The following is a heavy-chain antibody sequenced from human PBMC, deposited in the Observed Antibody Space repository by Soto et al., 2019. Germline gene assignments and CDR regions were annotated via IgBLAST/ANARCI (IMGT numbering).Heavy chain of an antibody. CDR3: ARTGGDAEYFQH. CDR2: INSDGSST. J-gene: IGHJ1*01. V-gene: IGHV3-74*01. D-gene: IGHD2-21*02. CDR1: GFTFSSYW. Sequence: LRLSCAASGFTFSSYWMHWVRQAPGKGLVWVSRINSDGSSTSYADSVKGRFTISRDNAKNTLYLQMNSLRAEDTAVYYCARTGGDAEYFQHWGQGTLVTVSS.